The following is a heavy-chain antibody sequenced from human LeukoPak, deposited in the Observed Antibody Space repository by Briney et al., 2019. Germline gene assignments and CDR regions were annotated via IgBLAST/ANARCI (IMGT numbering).Heavy chain of an antibody. V-gene: IGHV5-51*01. Sequence: GESLKISCKGSGYGFTSYWIGWVRQMPGKGLEWMGIIYPGDSDTRYSPSFQGQVTISADKSISTAYLQWSSLKASDTAMYYCATSSSPDHDAFDIWGQGTMVTVSS. J-gene: IGHJ3*02. D-gene: IGHD6-13*01. CDR2: IYPGDSDT. CDR1: GYGFTSYW. CDR3: ATSSSPDHDAFDI.